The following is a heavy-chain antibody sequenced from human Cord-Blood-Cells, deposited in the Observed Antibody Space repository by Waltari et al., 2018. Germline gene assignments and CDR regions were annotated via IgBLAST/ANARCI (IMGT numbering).Heavy chain of an antibody. CDR3: ARAYCSGGSCYFDY. Sequence: EVQLVESGGGLVKPGGSLRLSCAASGFTFSSYSMTWVRQAPGKGQSWVSSIGSSGSYIYYADSVKGRFTISRDNAKNSLYLQMNSLRAEDTAVYYCARAYCSGGSCYFDYWGQGTLVTVSS. CDR2: IGSSGSYI. CDR1: GFTFSSYS. V-gene: IGHV3-21*01. D-gene: IGHD2-15*01. J-gene: IGHJ4*02.